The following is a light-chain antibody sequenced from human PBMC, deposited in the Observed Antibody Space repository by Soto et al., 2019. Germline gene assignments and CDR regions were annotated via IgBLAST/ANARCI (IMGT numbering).Light chain of an antibody. V-gene: IGKV3-20*01. J-gene: IGKJ2*01. CDR2: GAS. Sequence: EVVLTQSPGTLSLSPGERATLSCRASQSVSSSYLAWYQQKPGQAPRLLIYGASSRATGIPDRFSGSGSGTDFTLTISILEPEDFAVYYCQQYGSSPYTFGQGTKQEIK. CDR1: QSVSSSY. CDR3: QQYGSSPYT.